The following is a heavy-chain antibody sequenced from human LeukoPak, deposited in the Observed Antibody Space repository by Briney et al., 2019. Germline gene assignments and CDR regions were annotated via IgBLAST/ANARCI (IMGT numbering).Heavy chain of an antibody. J-gene: IGHJ4*02. CDR3: AKGDPYGSGSYPVDY. D-gene: IGHD3-10*01. CDR2: IYSAGST. Sequence: GGSLRLSCAASGFTVSTNYMSWVRQAPGKGLEWVSLIYSAGSTYYADSVKGRFTISRDNSKNTLYLQMNSLRVEDTAVYYCAKGDPYGSGSYPVDYWGQGTLVTVSS. V-gene: IGHV3-66*01. CDR1: GFTVSTNY.